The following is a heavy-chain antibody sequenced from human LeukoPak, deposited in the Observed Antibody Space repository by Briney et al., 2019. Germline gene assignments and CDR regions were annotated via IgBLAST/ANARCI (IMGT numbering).Heavy chain of an antibody. D-gene: IGHD3-10*01. Sequence: PRGSLRLSCAASGFTFSSYSMNWVRQAPGKGLEWVSSISSSSSYIYYADSVKGRFTISRDNAKNSLYLQMNSLRAEDTAVYYCARDQGWAYGSGRRGSDYWGQGTLVTVSS. CDR3: ARDQGWAYGSGRRGSDY. V-gene: IGHV3-21*01. CDR1: GFTFSSYS. CDR2: ISSSSSYI. J-gene: IGHJ4*02.